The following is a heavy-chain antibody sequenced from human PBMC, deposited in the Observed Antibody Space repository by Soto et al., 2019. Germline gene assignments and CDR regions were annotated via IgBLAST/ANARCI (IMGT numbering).Heavy chain of an antibody. Sequence: VQLLESGGGLVQPGGSLRLSCAASGFTFGTYAMSWVRQAPEKGLYWVSTIGSSGHTTEYEDSVKGRFTISRDNSKNTLDLQMTSLKVEDTGLYYCAKCSRGACFDSWGQGTLVIVSS. D-gene: IGHD3-10*01. CDR3: AKCSRGACFDS. J-gene: IGHJ4*02. CDR1: GFTFGTYA. CDR2: IGSSGHTT. V-gene: IGHV3-23*01.